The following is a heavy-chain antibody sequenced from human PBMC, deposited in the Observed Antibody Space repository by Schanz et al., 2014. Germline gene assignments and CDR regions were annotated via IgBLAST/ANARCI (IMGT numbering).Heavy chain of an antibody. V-gene: IGHV3-21*01. D-gene: IGHD6-6*01. CDR3: ARLATSKSRLGDAVDI. CDR2: ISWNSGSI. CDR1: GFNLRRYS. Sequence: QLVESGGGLVKPGGSLRLSCATSGFNLRRYSMNWVRQAPGGGLEWVSGISWNSGSIGYADSVQGRFTLSKDFSKDTLYLQLTSLRPEDTAVYYCARLATSKSRLGDAVDIWGQGTMVTVSS. J-gene: IGHJ3*02.